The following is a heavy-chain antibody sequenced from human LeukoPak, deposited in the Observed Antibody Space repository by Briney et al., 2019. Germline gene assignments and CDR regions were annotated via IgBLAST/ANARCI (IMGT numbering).Heavy chain of an antibody. V-gene: IGHV3-20*04. Sequence: PGGSLRLSCAASGFTFDDYGMSWVRQAPGKGLEWVSGINWNGGSTGYADSVKGRFTISRDDAKNSLYLQMNSLRAEDTALYYCARDDSSSWYIWFDPWGQGTLVTVSS. CDR3: ARDDSSSWYIWFDP. J-gene: IGHJ5*02. CDR1: GFTFDDYG. CDR2: INWNGGST. D-gene: IGHD6-13*01.